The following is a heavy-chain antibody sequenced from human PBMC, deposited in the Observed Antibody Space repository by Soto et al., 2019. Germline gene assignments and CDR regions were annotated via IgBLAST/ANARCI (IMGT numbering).Heavy chain of an antibody. CDR1: GVSIRSYF. J-gene: IGHJ4*02. CDR3: ARDLPHYFDF. Sequence: TLSLTCTVSGVSIRSYFWSWIRQPPGKGLEWIGYLYDGGSTHYNTSLKSRVTISADMSKNQVSLELRSVTAADTAVYFCARDLPHYFDFWGQGTLVTVSS. CDR2: LYDGGST. V-gene: IGHV4-59*01.